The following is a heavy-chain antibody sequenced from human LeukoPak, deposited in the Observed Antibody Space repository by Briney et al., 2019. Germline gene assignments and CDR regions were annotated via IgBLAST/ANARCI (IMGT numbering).Heavy chain of an antibody. J-gene: IGHJ5*02. Sequence: GGSLKLSCAASGFIFSTSPMHWVPQASGGGLEWVGRVRDKANSYATAYAASVKGRFAISRDDSKNTVYLEMNSLKTEDTAVYYCTRQELGTSSWLTCGQGTLVTVSS. CDR3: TRQELGTSSWLT. V-gene: IGHV3-73*01. CDR1: GFIFSTSP. CDR2: VRDKANSYAT. D-gene: IGHD6-13*01.